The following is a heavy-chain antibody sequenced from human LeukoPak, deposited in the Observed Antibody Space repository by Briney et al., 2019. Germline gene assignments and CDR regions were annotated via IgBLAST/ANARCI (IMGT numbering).Heavy chain of an antibody. V-gene: IGHV4-59*01. CDR1: GGSFSRYY. D-gene: IGHD6-19*01. J-gene: IGHJ4*02. CDR2: FHYSGST. Sequence: SETLSLTCTVSGGSFSRYYWTWIRQPPGKGLEWIGDFHYSGSTNYNPSPKSRVTISIDTSKNQFSLRLSSVTAVDTAVYYCTKATKWLAFDDWGRGTLVTVSS. CDR3: TKATKWLAFDD.